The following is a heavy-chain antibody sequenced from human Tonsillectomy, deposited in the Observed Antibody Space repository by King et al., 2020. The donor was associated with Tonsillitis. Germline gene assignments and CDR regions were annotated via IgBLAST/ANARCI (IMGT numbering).Heavy chain of an antibody. CDR1: GGSISSGGYY. Sequence: VQLQESGPGLVKPSQTLSLTCTVSGGSISSGGYYWSWIRQHPGKGLEWIGYIYYSGSTYYNPSLKSRVTISVDPSKNQFSLKLSSVTAADTAVYYCARDMGYYGSGHDAFDIWGQGTMVTASS. J-gene: IGHJ3*02. CDR3: ARDMGYYGSGHDAFDI. CDR2: IYYSGST. V-gene: IGHV4-31*03. D-gene: IGHD3-10*01.